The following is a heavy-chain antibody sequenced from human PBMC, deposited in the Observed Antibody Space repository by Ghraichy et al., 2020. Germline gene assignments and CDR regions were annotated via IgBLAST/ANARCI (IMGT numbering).Heavy chain of an antibody. CDR3: AKDLHLRYFDWLSVSDAFDI. CDR1: GFTFSSYA. D-gene: IGHD3-9*01. V-gene: IGHV3-23*01. J-gene: IGHJ3*02. Sequence: GGSLRLSCAASGFTFSSYAMSWVRQAPGQGLEWVSAISGSGGSTYYADSVKGRFTISRDNSKNTLYLQMNSLRAEDTAVYYCAKDLHLRYFDWLSVSDAFDIWGQGTMVTVSS. CDR2: ISGSGGST.